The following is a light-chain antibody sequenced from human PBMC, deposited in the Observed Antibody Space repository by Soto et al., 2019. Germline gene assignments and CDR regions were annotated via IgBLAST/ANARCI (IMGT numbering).Light chain of an antibody. Sequence: QSVLTQPPSVSGAPGQRVTISCSGSSSNIGAGYDVNWYRQLPGTAPKLHIYGNSDRPSGVPDRFSGSKSGTSASLAITGLQAEDEADYFCQSYDRSLRTYVFGTATKLTVL. CDR3: QSYDRSLRTYV. CDR1: SSNIGAGYD. V-gene: IGLV1-40*01. J-gene: IGLJ1*01. CDR2: GNS.